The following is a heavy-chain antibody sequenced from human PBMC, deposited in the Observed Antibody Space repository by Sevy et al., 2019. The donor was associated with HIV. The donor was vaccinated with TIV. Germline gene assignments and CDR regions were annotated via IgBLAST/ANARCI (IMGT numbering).Heavy chain of an antibody. CDR1: GFTFSSYD. D-gene: IGHD3-10*01. CDR3: AKEYHPFWGVTDAFDI. J-gene: IGHJ3*02. V-gene: IGHV3-23*01. Sequence: GGSLRLSCAASGFTFSSYDMSWVRQAPGKGLEWVSAIRSGGGSTYYADSVKGRFTISRDNSKNTLYLQMNSLRAEDTAVYYCAKEYHPFWGVTDAFDIWGQGSMVTVSS. CDR2: IRSGGGST.